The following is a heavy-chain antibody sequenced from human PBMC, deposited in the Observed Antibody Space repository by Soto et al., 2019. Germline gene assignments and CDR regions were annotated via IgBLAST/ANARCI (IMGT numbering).Heavy chain of an antibody. CDR3: AKSHEFGVVILSDFDY. V-gene: IGHV3-23*01. CDR1: GFTFSSYA. D-gene: IGHD3-3*01. J-gene: IGHJ4*02. CDR2: ISGSDGST. Sequence: EVQLLESGGGLVQPGGSLRLSCAASGFTFSSYAMSWVRQAPGKGLEWVSAISGSDGSTYYADSVKGRFTISRDISKNTLYLLMNTLRGEDTAVYYCAKSHEFGVVILSDFDYWCQGTLVTVSS.